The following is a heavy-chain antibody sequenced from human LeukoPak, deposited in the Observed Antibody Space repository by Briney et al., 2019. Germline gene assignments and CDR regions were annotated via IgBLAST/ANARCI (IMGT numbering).Heavy chain of an antibody. Sequence: GGSLRLSCAASGFTVSSNYMSWVRQAPGRGLEWVSVIYSGGSTYYADSVKGRFTISRDNSKNTLYPQMNSLRAEDTAVYYCARVGILDYAFDIWGQGTMVTVSS. J-gene: IGHJ3*02. V-gene: IGHV3-53*01. CDR3: ARVGILDYAFDI. D-gene: IGHD6-13*01. CDR2: IYSGGST. CDR1: GFTVSSNY.